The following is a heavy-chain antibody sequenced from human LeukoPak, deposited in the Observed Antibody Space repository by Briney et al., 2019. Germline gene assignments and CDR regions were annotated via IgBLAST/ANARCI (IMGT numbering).Heavy chain of an antibody. V-gene: IGHV3-30*18. CDR2: ISYDGSNK. CDR3: AKEVVVVPAADYYFDY. J-gene: IGHJ4*02. CDR1: GFTFSSYG. Sequence: PGRSLRLSCAASGFTFSSYGMHWVRQAPGKGLEWVAVISYDGSNKYYADSVKGRFTISRDNSKNTLYLQMNSLRAEDTAVYYCAKEVVVVPAADYYFDYWGQGTLVTVSS. D-gene: IGHD2-2*01.